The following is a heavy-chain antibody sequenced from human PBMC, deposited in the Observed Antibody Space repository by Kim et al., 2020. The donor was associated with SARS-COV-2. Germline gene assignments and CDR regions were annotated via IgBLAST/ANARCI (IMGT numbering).Heavy chain of an antibody. Sequence: SETLSLTCTVSGGSISSYYWSWIRQPPGKGLEWIGYIYYSGSTNYNPSLKSRVTISVDTSKNQFSLKLSSVTAADTAVYYCARHTTGANYAYNWFDPWGQGTLVTVSS. D-gene: IGHD4-4*01. CDR1: GGSISSYY. CDR3: ARHTTGANYAYNWFDP. V-gene: IGHV4-59*08. J-gene: IGHJ5*02. CDR2: IYYSGST.